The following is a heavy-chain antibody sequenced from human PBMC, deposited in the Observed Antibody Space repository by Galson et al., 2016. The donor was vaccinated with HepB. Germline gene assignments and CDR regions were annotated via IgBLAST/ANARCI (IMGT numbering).Heavy chain of an antibody. J-gene: IGHJ4*02. CDR3: ARDPGLDGSGWYYFDL. Sequence: SLRLSCAGSGFTFSNFNMHWVRQAPGEGPQYISGISPNGADTFYTDSLKGRFSISRDNSKNTLYLQMSSLTAEDTAVYYCARDPGLDGSGWYYFDLWGQGTLVTVSS. D-gene: IGHD6-19*01. V-gene: IGHV3-64D*06. CDR1: GFTFSNFN. CDR2: ISPNGADT.